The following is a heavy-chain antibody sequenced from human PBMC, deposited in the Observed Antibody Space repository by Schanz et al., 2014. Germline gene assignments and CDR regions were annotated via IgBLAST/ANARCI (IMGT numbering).Heavy chain of an antibody. CDR2: ISGYNGHT. CDR1: GYSFTDYA. CDR3: VRDAGWAFGDYHGMDV. D-gene: IGHD3-10*01. J-gene: IGHJ6*02. Sequence: QVQLVQSGVEVKRPGASVRVSCKASGYSFTDYAIHWARQAPGQGLEWMGWISGYNGHTNYAEKVHGRVTMTTDTSTSTAYMELRSLISDDTAVYYCVRDAGWAFGDYHGMDVWGQGTSVTVSS. V-gene: IGHV1-18*01.